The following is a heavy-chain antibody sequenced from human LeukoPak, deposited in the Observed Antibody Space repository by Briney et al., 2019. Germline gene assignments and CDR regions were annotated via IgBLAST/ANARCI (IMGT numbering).Heavy chain of an antibody. CDR3: AKGYNYAYEY. CDR2: IYSGGST. CDR1: GFTFSSYE. V-gene: IGHV3-53*01. Sequence: SGGSLRLSCAASGFTFSSYEMNWVRQAPGKGLEWVSLIYSGGSTYYAASVKGRFTISRDNSKNTLYLQMNSLRPEDAAVYYCAKGYNYAYEYWGQGTLVTVSS. J-gene: IGHJ4*02. D-gene: IGHD5-18*01.